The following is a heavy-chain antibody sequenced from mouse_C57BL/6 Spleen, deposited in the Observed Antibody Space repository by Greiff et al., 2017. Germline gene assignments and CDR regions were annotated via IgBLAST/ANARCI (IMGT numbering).Heavy chain of an antibody. CDR1: GYTFTDYY. CDR2: INPNNGGT. D-gene: IGHD2-4*01. J-gene: IGHJ2*01. CDR3: ARSNYDYDGYYFDY. V-gene: IGHV1-26*01. Sequence: EVQLQQSGPELVKPGASVKISCKASGYTFTDYYMNWVKQSHGKSLEWIGDINPNNGGTSYNQKFKGKATLTVDKSSSTAYMELRSLTSEDSAVYYCARSNYDYDGYYFDYWGQGTTLTVSS.